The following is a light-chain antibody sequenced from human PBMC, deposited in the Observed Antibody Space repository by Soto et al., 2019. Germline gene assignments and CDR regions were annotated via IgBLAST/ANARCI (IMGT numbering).Light chain of an antibody. CDR1: QSVSSN. CDR2: GAS. CDR3: QQCQT. V-gene: IGKV3-15*01. Sequence: EIVMTQPPATLSVSPGERATLSCRASQSVSSNLAWYQQKPGQAPRLLIYGASTRATGIPARFSGSGSGTEFTLTISSFQSYEDAGDYCQQCQTCGQGTK. J-gene: IGKJ1*01.